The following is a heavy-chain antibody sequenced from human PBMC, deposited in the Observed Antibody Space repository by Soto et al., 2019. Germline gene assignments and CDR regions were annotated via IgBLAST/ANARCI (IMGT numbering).Heavy chain of an antibody. CDR1: GYSFTRYW. CDR3: ARAYTYCSSTFCYCSGYCYGMDV. CDR2: IDPSDSYT. J-gene: IGHJ6*02. Sequence: LGESLKISCKGSGYSFTRYWISWVRQMPGKGLEWMGRIDPSDSYTNYSPSFQGHVTISADKSISTAYLQWSSLKASDTAMYYCARAYTYCSSTFCYCSGYCYGMDVRGQRTTVPVSS. D-gene: IGHD2-2*01. V-gene: IGHV5-10-1*01.